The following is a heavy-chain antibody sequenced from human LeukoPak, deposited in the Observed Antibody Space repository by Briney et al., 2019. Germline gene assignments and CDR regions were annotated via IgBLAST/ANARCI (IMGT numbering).Heavy chain of an antibody. CDR1: GFTFDDYG. Sequence: GGCLRLSCAASGFTFDDYGMGWVRQAPGKGLEWVANIKQEGSEKYYVDSVKGRFTISRDNAKNSLYLQMNSLRAEDTAVYYCASFPTSTDAFDIWGQGTMVTVSS. CDR2: IKQEGSEK. CDR3: ASFPTSTDAFDI. V-gene: IGHV3-7*01. J-gene: IGHJ3*02.